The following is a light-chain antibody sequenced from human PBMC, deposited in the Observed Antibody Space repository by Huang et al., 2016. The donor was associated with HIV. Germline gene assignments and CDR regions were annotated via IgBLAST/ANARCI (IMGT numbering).Light chain of an antibody. V-gene: IGKV2-30*01. J-gene: IGKJ1*01. CDR3: MQASHGAAT. CDR2: KLS. Sequence: DVLLTQSPLSLPVTLGQPAFITCKSNQSLVYGDGNIYLNWFHHRPGHSPRRLIYKLSNRDSGVPDRFSAGGSGTDFTLWISEVEAEDVGDYYCMQASHGAATFGQGTRVDIK. CDR1: QSLVYGDGNIY.